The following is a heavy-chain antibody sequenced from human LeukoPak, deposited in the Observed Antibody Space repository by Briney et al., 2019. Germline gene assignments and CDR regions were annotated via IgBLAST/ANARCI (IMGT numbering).Heavy chain of an antibody. CDR2: IYYSGST. CDR3: ARASYDSSGPNYFDY. CDR1: GGSISSGDYY. D-gene: IGHD3-22*01. Sequence: SQTLSLTCTVSGGSISSGDYYWSWIRQPPRKGLEWIGYIYYSGSTYYNPSLKSRVTISVDTSKNQFSLKLSSVTAADTAVYYCARASYDSSGPNYFDYWGQGTLVTVSS. V-gene: IGHV4-30-4*01. J-gene: IGHJ4*02.